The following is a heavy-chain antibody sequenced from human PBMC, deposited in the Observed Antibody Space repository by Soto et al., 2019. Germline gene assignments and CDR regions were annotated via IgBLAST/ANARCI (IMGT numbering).Heavy chain of an antibody. D-gene: IGHD2-21*02. J-gene: IGHJ6*03. Sequence: GGSLRLSCAASGFTFSSYDMHWVRQATGKGLEWVSAIGTAGDTYYPGSVKGRFTISRENAKNSLYLQMNSLRAGDTAVYYCARDGDGMYYMDVWGKGTTVTVSS. CDR1: GFTFSSYD. CDR2: IGTAGDT. CDR3: ARDGDGMYYMDV. V-gene: IGHV3-13*01.